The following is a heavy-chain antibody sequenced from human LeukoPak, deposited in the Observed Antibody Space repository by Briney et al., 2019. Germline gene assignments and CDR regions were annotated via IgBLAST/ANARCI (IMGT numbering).Heavy chain of an antibody. CDR1: GFTVSSNY. D-gene: IGHD2-2*03. J-gene: IGHJ4*02. Sequence: GGSLSLSCAASGFTVSSNYMSWVRQAPGKGLEWVSIIYSGGSTFYADSVKGRFTISRGNSKNTLYLQMNSLRDEDTAVYYCAKDSHWILFDDWGQGTLVTVSS. CDR3: AKDSHWILFDD. V-gene: IGHV3-53*01. CDR2: IYSGGST.